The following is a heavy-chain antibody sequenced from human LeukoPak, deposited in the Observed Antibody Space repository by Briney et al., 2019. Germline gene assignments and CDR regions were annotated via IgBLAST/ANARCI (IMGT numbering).Heavy chain of an antibody. Sequence: GGSLRLSCAPSGFPFSSYSMNWVRQAPGKGLEWVSSISSSSSYIYYADSVKGRFTIYRDNAKTSLYLQMNSLRAEDTAVYYCAREGCGGDCYFDWYFDLWGRGTLVTVSS. CDR2: ISSSSSYI. D-gene: IGHD2-21*02. CDR3: AREGCGGDCYFDWYFDL. CDR1: GFPFSSYS. J-gene: IGHJ2*01. V-gene: IGHV3-21*01.